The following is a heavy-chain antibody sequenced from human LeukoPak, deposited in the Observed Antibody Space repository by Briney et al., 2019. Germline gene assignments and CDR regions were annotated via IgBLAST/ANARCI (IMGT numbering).Heavy chain of an antibody. CDR1: GYTFSNYA. CDR3: ARVAPTYYYDSSGLNWFDP. CDR2: INAGNGNT. V-gene: IGHV1-3*01. Sequence: ASVKVSCKASGYTFSNYAMHWVRQAPGQRLEWMGWINAGNGNTRYSQEFKGRVTITRDTSASTVYMELSSLRSDDTAVYYCARVAPTYYYDSSGLNWFDPWGQGTLVTVSS. J-gene: IGHJ5*02. D-gene: IGHD3-22*01.